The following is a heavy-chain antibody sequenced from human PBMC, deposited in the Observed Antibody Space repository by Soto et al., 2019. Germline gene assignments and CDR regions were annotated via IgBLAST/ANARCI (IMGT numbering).Heavy chain of an antibody. CDR1: GFTVKNYQ. V-gene: IGHV3-53*01. Sequence: GGSLRLSCAASGFTVKNYQMNWVRQAPGKGLECVSVIYSGGVTYYPDSVKGRFTTIRDTSKNTVYLQMNSLRADDTAMYYCARDPSTTGYYGLDVWGQGTTVTVYS. CDR2: IYSGGVT. CDR3: ARDPSTTGYYGLDV. J-gene: IGHJ6*02.